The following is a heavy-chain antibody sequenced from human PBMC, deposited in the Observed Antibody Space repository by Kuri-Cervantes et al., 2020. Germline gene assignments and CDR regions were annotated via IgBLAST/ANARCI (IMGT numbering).Heavy chain of an antibody. D-gene: IGHD1-26*01. CDR2: ISYDGSNK. CDR3: ARRLASGSYQRLDY. J-gene: IGHJ4*02. V-gene: IGHV3-30-3*01. CDR1: GFTFSSYA. Sequence: GESLKISCAASGFTFSSYAMHWVRQAPGKGLEWVAVISYDGSNKYYADSVKGRFTISRGNAQNSLYLQMNSLRAEDTAVYYCARRLASGSYQRLDYWGQGTLVTVSS.